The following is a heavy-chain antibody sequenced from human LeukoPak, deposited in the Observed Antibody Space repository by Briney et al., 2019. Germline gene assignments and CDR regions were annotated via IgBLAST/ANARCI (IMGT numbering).Heavy chain of an antibody. CDR3: AKSHYYDISGYSDY. D-gene: IGHD3-22*01. V-gene: IGHV3-23*01. CDR2: ISGSDST. Sequence: GASLRLSCAASGFPFSSYAMSWVRQAPGKGLECVSGISGSDSTYYVDSVKGRCTISRDNSKNTLYLQMNSLRAEDTAVYYCAKSHYYDISGYSDYWGQGTLVTVSS. CDR1: GFPFSSYA. J-gene: IGHJ4*02.